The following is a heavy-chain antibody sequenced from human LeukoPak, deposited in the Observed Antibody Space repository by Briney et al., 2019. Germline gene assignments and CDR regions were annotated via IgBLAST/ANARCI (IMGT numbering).Heavy chain of an antibody. Sequence: PGGSLRLSCAASGFTFSDYYMSWIRQAPGKGLEWVSYISSSTSTIYYADSVKGRFTISRDNAKNSLYLQMNSLRAEDTAVYYCAREAIDYDSSGPTYYYYGMDVWGQGTTVTVSS. CDR1: GFTFSDYY. CDR3: AREAIDYDSSGPTYYYYGMDV. CDR2: ISSSTSTI. D-gene: IGHD3-22*01. J-gene: IGHJ6*02. V-gene: IGHV3-11*01.